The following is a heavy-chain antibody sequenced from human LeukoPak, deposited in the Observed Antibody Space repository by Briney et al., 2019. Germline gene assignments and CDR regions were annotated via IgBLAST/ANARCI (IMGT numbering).Heavy chain of an antibody. CDR3: AIYCSSTSCYGRPGDY. J-gene: IGHJ4*02. Sequence: SETLSLTCTVSGGSISSSSYYWGWIRQPPGKGLEWIGSIYYSGSTYYNPSLRSRVTISVDTSKNQFSLKLSSVTAADTAVYYCAIYCSSTSCYGRPGDYGGQGTLVTVSS. D-gene: IGHD2-2*01. CDR2: IYYSGST. CDR1: GGSISSSSYY. V-gene: IGHV4-39*01.